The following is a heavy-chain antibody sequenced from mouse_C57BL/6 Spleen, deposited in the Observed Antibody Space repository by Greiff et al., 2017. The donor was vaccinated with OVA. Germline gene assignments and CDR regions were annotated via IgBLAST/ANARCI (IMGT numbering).Heavy chain of an antibody. CDR1: GYTFTDYN. Sequence: VQLQQSGPELVKPGASVKIPCKASGYTFTDYNMDWVKQSHGKSLEWIGDINPNNGGTIYNQKFKGKATLTVDKSSSTAYMELRSLTSEDTAVYYCARVYSNYEYFDDWGTGTTVTVSS. J-gene: IGHJ1*03. CDR3: ARVYSNYEYFDD. D-gene: IGHD2-5*01. CDR2: INPNNGGT. V-gene: IGHV1-18*01.